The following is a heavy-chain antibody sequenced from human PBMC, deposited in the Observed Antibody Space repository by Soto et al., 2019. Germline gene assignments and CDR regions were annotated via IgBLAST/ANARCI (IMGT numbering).Heavy chain of an antibody. CDR3: ARLEPGGGIVVVPAFYYHGVDV. Sequence: PSETLSLTCTVAGGSVSTYYWSWIRQPPGKGLEWIGYIYSSGTTNYNPSLKSRITISVDTLKNQFSLKLSSVTAADTDVYYCARLEPGGGIVVVPAFYYHGVDVWGQGTTVTVSS. J-gene: IGHJ6*02. CDR1: GGSVSTYY. V-gene: IGHV4-59*02. D-gene: IGHD2-2*01. CDR2: IYSSGTT.